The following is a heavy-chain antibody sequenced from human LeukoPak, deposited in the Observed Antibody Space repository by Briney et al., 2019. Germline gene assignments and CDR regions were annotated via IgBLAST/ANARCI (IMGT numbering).Heavy chain of an antibody. CDR3: AKDQWAPRAYFVVAPLGNYYYYYMDV. CDR2: IKQDGSEK. Sequence: PGGTLRLSCAASGFTFSSYGMSWVRQAPGKGLEWVANIKQDGSEKYYVDSVKGRFTISRDNAKNSLYLQTNSLRAEDTAVYYCAKDQWAPRAYFVVAPLGNYYYYYMDVWGKGTTVTISS. J-gene: IGHJ6*03. V-gene: IGHV3-7*01. CDR1: GFTFSSYG. D-gene: IGHD2-2*01.